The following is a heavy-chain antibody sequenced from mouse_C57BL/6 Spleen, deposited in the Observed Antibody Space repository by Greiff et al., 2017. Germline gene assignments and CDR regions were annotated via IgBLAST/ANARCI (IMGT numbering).Heavy chain of an antibody. CDR3: ARSDDYDGDGFAY. V-gene: IGHV1-80*01. Sequence: VQLQQSGAELVKPGASVKISCKASGYAFSSYWMNWVKQRPGKGLEWIGQIYPGDGDTNYNGKFKGKATLTADKSSSTAYMQLSSLTSEDSAVYFCARSDDYDGDGFAYWGQGTLVTASA. CDR2: IYPGDGDT. CDR1: GYAFSSYW. J-gene: IGHJ3*01. D-gene: IGHD2-4*01.